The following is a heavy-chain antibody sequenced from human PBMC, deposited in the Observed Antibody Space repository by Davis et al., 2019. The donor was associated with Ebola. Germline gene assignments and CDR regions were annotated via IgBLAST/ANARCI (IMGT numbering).Heavy chain of an antibody. CDR3: ARDEVYSYSYYYYGMDV. CDR1: GFTFSSYW. CDR2: IKQDGSEK. Sequence: GESLKISCAASGFTFSSYWMSWVRQAPGKGLEWVANIKQDGSEKYYVDSVKGRFTISRDNAKNSLYLQMNSLRAEDTAVYYCARDEVYSYSYYYYGMDVWGKGTTVTVSS. D-gene: IGHD5-18*01. V-gene: IGHV3-7*01. J-gene: IGHJ6*04.